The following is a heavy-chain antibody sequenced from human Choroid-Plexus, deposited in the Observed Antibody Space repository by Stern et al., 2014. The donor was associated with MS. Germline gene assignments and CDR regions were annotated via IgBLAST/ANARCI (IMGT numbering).Heavy chain of an antibody. J-gene: IGHJ4*02. Sequence: VQLVESGGGVVKPGRPLRLSCVASGFTFGSCAMHWVRQAPGKGLEWVAGVSYDGSNKYYADSVKRRFTISRDNSQNTLYMQMSSLRPEDTAVYYCAKDRQYLTYXXDHWGQGSLVTVSS. D-gene: IGHD2/OR15-2a*01. V-gene: IGHV3-30*18. CDR1: GFTFGSCA. CDR2: VSYDGSNK. CDR3: AKDRQYLTYXXDH.